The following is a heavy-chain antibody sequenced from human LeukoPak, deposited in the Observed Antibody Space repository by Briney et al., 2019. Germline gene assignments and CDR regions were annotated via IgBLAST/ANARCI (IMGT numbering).Heavy chain of an antibody. J-gene: IGHJ6*03. V-gene: IGHV4-59*12. CDR2: IYYSGTT. CDR1: GGSISSYY. CDR3: ARTGGSFYFYYYMDV. Sequence: PETLSLTCTVSGGSISSYYWNWIRQPPGKGLEWIGYIYYSGTTNYNPSLKSRVSMSVDTSKNQFSLKLSSVTAADTAVYYCARTGGSFYFYYYMDVWGKGTTVTVSS. D-gene: IGHD1-26*01.